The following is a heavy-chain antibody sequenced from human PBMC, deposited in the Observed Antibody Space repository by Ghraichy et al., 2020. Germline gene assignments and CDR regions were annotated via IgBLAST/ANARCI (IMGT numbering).Heavy chain of an antibody. CDR3: ARGSKVVRFYYYDAMDV. J-gene: IGHJ6*02. V-gene: IGHV3-48*02. Sequence: GVLRLSCSVSGFTFSGYSMNWVRQAPGKGLEWLAYITSSGSFRYYADSVKGRFTISRDNAKNSLDLQMNSLRDEDTAVYYCARGSKVVRFYYYDAMDVWGRGTTVTVSS. CDR1: GFTFSGYS. D-gene: IGHD2-21*01. CDR2: ITSSGSFR.